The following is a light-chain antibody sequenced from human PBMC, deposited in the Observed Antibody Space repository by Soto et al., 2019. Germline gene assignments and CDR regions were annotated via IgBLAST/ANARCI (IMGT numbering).Light chain of an antibody. CDR3: QQSYSTPPLT. J-gene: IGKJ4*01. CDR2: AAS. Sequence: DIQMTQSPSYLSASVGDRVTITCRASQNINTYLNWYQQKPGKAPKLLIYAASSLQSGVPSRFSGSGSGTDFTLTISSLQPVDFATYYCQQSYSTPPLTFGGGTKVEIK. CDR1: QNINTY. V-gene: IGKV1-39*01.